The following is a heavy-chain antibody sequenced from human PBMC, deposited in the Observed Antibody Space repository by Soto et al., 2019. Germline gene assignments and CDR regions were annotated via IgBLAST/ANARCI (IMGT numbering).Heavy chain of an antibody. V-gene: IGHV3-73*01. CDR1: GFTFSGSA. Sequence: GGSLRLSCAASGFTFSGSAMHWVRQASGKGLEWVGRIRSKANSYATAYAASVKGRFTISRDDSKNTAYLQMNSLKTEDTAVYYCTKGDGYNTYYYYYYGMDVWGQGTTVTAP. D-gene: IGHD5-12*01. CDR2: IRSKANSYAT. J-gene: IGHJ6*02. CDR3: TKGDGYNTYYYYYYGMDV.